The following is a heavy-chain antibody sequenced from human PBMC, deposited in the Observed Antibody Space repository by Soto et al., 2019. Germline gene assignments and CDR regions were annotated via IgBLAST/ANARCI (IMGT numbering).Heavy chain of an antibody. V-gene: IGHV4-4*02. CDR3: ARVRGTYYYGMDV. CDR1: GGSISSSNW. CDR2: IYHSGST. Sequence: QVQLQESGPGLVKPSGTLSLTCAVSGGSISSSNWWSWVRQPPGKGLEWIGEIYHSGSTNYNPSPQSPVHKSIDKAKNPFPPNLSSVTAPDNGVYYCARVRGTYYYGMDVWGQGTTVTVSS. J-gene: IGHJ6*02. D-gene: IGHD3-16*01.